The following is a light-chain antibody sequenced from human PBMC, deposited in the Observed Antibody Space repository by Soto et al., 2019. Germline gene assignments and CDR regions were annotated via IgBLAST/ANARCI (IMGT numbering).Light chain of an antibody. V-gene: IGKV3-20*01. CDR3: QQYDSSPPT. J-gene: IGKJ1*01. CDR1: QSISSSY. Sequence: ENVLTQSPGTLSLSPGERATLSCRASQSISSSYLAWYQQKPGQAPRLLIYGVSSRATGIPDRFSGSGSGTDFTLTISRLEPEGFAVYCCQQYDSSPPTFGQGTKVDIK. CDR2: GVS.